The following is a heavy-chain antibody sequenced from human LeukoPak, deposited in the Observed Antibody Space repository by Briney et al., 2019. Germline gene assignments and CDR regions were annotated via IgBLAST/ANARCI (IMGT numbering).Heavy chain of an antibody. Sequence: GRSLRLSCAPSGFTFSSYGMHWVRQAPGKGLEWVAIIWYDGSNKYYADSVRGRFTISRDNSKNTLYLQMNSLRAEDTAMYYCARDRTRDCSGGGCYRHYFDYWGQGTLVTVSS. J-gene: IGHJ4*02. CDR3: ARDRTRDCSGGGCYRHYFDY. V-gene: IGHV3-33*01. CDR2: IWYDGSNK. CDR1: GFTFSSYG. D-gene: IGHD2-15*01.